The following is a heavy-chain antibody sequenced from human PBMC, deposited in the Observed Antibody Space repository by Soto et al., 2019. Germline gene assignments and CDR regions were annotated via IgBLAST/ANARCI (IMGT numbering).Heavy chain of an antibody. CDR1: GFTFSSYS. D-gene: IGHD6-13*01. Sequence: EVQLVESGGGLVQPGGSLRLSCAASGFTFSSYSMNWVRQAPGKGLEWVSYISSSSSTIYYADSVKGRFTISRDNAKNSLYLQMNSLRAEDTAVYYGARATAAGIDYWGQGTLVTVSS. V-gene: IGHV3-48*01. CDR3: ARATAAGIDY. J-gene: IGHJ4*02. CDR2: ISSSSSTI.